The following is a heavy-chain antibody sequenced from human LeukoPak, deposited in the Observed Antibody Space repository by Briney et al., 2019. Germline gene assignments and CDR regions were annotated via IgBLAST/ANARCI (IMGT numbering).Heavy chain of an antibody. V-gene: IGHV4-34*01. CDR2: INHSGST. D-gene: IGHD6-13*01. CDR1: GGSFSGYY. J-gene: IGHJ5*02. Sequence: SETLSLTCAVYGGSFSGYYWSWIRQPPGKGLEWIGEINHSGSTNYNPSLKRRVTISVDTSKNQFSLKLSSVTAADTAVYYCARTGLGSSSWYTSAWFDPWGQGTLVTVSA. CDR3: ARTGLGSSSWYTSAWFDP.